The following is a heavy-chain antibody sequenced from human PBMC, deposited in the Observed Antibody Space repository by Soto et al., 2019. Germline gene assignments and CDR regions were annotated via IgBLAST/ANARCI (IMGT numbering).Heavy chain of an antibody. V-gene: IGHV3-30-3*01. CDR2: IAYDGSNK. J-gene: IGHJ4*02. CDR1: GFTFSSYA. Sequence: RGSLRLSCAASGFTFSSYALHWVRQAPGKGLEWVALIAYDGSNKYYADSVKGRFTISRENAKKSLYLEMHSLRAEDTAVYYCARYAAEVTTFFDHWGQGTLVTVSS. D-gene: IGHD4-17*01. CDR3: ARYAAEVTTFFDH.